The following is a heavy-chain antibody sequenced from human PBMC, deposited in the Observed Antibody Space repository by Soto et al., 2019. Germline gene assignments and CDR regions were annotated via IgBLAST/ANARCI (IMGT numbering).Heavy chain of an antibody. J-gene: IGHJ4*02. CDR2: ISKSGGTT. Sequence: PGGSLRLSCAPSGFTFSDYYMSWIRQAPGKGPEWVSYISKSGGTTQYADSVKGRFTISRDNAKNSLFLQMNSLRAEDTAVYYRGRVKGAYAIDYWGQGTQVTVS. D-gene: IGHD5-12*01. CDR3: GRVKGAYAIDY. V-gene: IGHV3-11*01. CDR1: GFTFSDYY.